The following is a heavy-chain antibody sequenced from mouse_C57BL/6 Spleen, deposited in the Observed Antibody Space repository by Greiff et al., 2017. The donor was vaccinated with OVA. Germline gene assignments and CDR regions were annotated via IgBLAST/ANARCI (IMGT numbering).Heavy chain of an antibody. V-gene: IGHV5-17*01. J-gene: IGHJ2*01. CDR1: GFTFSDYG. D-gene: IGHD1-1*01. Sequence: EVKVVESGGGLVKPGGSLKISCAASGFTFSDYGMQWVRKAPEKGLEWVAYISSGCSTIYYADTVKGRFTISRDNAKNTLFLQMTSLRSEDTAMYYCAREDYYYGSYFDYWGQGTTLTVSS. CDR3: AREDYYYGSYFDY. CDR2: ISSGCSTI.